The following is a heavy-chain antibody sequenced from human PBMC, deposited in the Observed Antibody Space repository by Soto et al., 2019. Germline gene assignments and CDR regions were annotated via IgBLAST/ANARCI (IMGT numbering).Heavy chain of an antibody. D-gene: IGHD2-2*01. Sequence: GESLKISCXGSGYSFTSYWIGWVRQMPGKGLEWMGIIYPGDSDTRYSPSFQGQVTISADKSISTAYLQWSSLKASDTAMYYCARSESVVPAFDAFDIWGQGTMVTVSS. CDR3: ARSESVVPAFDAFDI. CDR1: GYSFTSYW. V-gene: IGHV5-51*01. CDR2: IYPGDSDT. J-gene: IGHJ3*02.